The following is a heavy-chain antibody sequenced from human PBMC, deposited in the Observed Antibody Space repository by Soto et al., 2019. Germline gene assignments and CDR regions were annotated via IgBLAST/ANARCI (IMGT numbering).Heavy chain of an antibody. D-gene: IGHD6-13*01. CDR3: ARLSSSWQTNFDY. Sequence: QVQLQESGPGLVKPSETLSLTCTVSGGSISSYYWSWIRQPPGKGLEWIGYIYYSGSTNYNPSLKRRVTISVDTSKNQFSLKLTSVTAADTAVYYCARLSSSWQTNFDYWGQGTLVTVSS. CDR1: GGSISSYY. V-gene: IGHV4-59*01. J-gene: IGHJ4*02. CDR2: IYYSGST.